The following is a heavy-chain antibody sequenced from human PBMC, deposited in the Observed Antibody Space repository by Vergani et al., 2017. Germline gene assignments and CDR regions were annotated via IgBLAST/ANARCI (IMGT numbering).Heavy chain of an antibody. CDR1: GFTFSSYS. D-gene: IGHD5-18*01. CDR3: ARGHSYGYDLSPFRFDP. J-gene: IGHJ5*02. V-gene: IGHV3-48*01. CDR2: ISSSSSTI. Sequence: EVQLLESGGGLVQPGGSLRLSCAASGFTFSSYSMNWVRQAPGKGLGWVSYISSSSSTIYYADSVKGRFTISRDNAKNSLYLQMNSLRAVDTAVYYCARGHSYGYDLSPFRFDPWGQGTLVTVSS.